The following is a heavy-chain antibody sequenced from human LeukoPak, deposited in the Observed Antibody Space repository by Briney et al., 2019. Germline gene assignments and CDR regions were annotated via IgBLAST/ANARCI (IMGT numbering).Heavy chain of an antibody. D-gene: IGHD6-19*01. CDR1: GYSISSGYY. CDR3: ATEVGQWLVRT. J-gene: IGHJ4*02. CDR2: IYHSGRT. Sequence: SETLSLTCGVSGYSISSGYYWGWTRQPPGKGLEWIGSIYHSGRTYYNPSLKSRVTISVDTSKNQFSLKLTSVTAADTAVYYCATEVGQWLVRTWGQGTLVTVSS. V-gene: IGHV4-38-2*01.